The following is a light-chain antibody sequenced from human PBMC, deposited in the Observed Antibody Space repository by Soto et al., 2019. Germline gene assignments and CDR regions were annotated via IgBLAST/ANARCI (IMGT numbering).Light chain of an antibody. CDR2: EVT. Sequence: QSVLTQPPSASGSPGQSVTISCTGTSSDVGAYNYFSWYQQHAGKAPKLVIYEVTKRPSGVPDRVSGSKSANTASLTVSGLQAEDEPHYYCSSFASSNTWLFGGGTKVTVL. V-gene: IGLV2-8*01. J-gene: IGLJ3*02. CDR3: SSFASSNTWL. CDR1: SSDVGAYNY.